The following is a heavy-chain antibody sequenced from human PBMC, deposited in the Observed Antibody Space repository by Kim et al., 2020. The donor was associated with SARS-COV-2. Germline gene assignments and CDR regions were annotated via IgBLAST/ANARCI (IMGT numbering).Heavy chain of an antibody. V-gene: IGHV6-1*01. J-gene: IGHJ3*02. CDR3: TRDTPGQKAFDI. Sequence: AYAVSVNSRVTITPDTSKHQFSRQLNSVTPEDTAVYYCTRDTPGQKAFDIWGQGTMVAVSS.